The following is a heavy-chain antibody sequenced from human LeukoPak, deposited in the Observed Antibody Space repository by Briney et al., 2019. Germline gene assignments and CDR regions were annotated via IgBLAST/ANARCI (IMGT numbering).Heavy chain of an antibody. Sequence: ASVKVSCKVSGYTLTESSMHWVRQAPGKGLEWMGGFDPEDGETIYAQKFQGRVTMTEDTSTDTAYMELSSLRSEDTAVYYCATAFGGPDAFDIWGQGTMVTVSS. J-gene: IGHJ3*02. CDR1: GYTLTESS. CDR2: FDPEDGET. V-gene: IGHV1-24*01. CDR3: ATAFGGPDAFDI. D-gene: IGHD3-10*01.